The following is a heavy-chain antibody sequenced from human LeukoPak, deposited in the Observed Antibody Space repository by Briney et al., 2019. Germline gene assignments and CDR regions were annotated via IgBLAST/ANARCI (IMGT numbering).Heavy chain of an antibody. J-gene: IGHJ4*02. Sequence: ASVKVSCKASGYTFTSYGFSWVQQAPGQGLEWMGWISAYNGNTNYAQKFQGRVTMTTDTSTSTAYMELRSLRSDDTAVYYCAREGYGGNSQGAADYWGQGTLATVSS. CDR3: AREGYGGNSQGAADY. CDR1: GYTFTSYG. V-gene: IGHV1-18*01. D-gene: IGHD4-23*01. CDR2: ISAYNGNT.